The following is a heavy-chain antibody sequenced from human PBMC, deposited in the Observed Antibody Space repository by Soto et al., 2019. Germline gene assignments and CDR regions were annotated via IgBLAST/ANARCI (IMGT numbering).Heavy chain of an antibody. CDR1: GGSISSGDYY. Sequence: SETLSLTCTVSGGSISSGDYYWSWIRQPPGNGLEWIGYIYYSGSTYYNPSLKSRVTISVDTSKNQFSLKLSSVTAADTAVYYCARGGSLSWSGFFFRGMDVWGQGTTVTVSS. J-gene: IGHJ6*02. V-gene: IGHV4-30-4*01. CDR2: IYYSGST. D-gene: IGHD3-3*01. CDR3: ARGGSLSWSGFFFRGMDV.